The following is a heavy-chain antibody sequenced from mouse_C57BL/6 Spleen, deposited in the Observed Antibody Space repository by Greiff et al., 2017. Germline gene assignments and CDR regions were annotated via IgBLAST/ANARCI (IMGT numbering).Heavy chain of an antibody. Sequence: VQLQQPGAELVKPGASVKLSCKASGYTFTSYWMHWVKQRPGQGLEWIGMIHPNSGSTNYNEKFKSKATLTVDKSSSTAYMQLSSLTSEDSAVYYCARSGSTMVTRFAYWGQGTLVTVSA. CDR3: ARSGSTMVTRFAY. CDR1: GYTFTSYW. CDR2: IHPNSGST. J-gene: IGHJ3*01. V-gene: IGHV1-64*01. D-gene: IGHD2-2*01.